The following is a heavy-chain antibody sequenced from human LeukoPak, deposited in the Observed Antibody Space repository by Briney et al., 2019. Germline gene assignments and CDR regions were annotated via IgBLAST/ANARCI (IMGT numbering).Heavy chain of an antibody. CDR3: AKDAYSSSSGHIDY. D-gene: IGHD6-6*01. V-gene: IGHV3-9*01. CDR2: ISWNSGSI. J-gene: IGHJ4*02. CDR1: GFTFDDYA. Sequence: GGSLRLSCAGSGFTFDDYAMQWVRQAPGKGLEWVSGISWNSGSIGYADSVEGRFTISRDNAKNSLYLQMNSLRAEDTALYYCAKDAYSSSSGHIDYWGQGTLVTVSS.